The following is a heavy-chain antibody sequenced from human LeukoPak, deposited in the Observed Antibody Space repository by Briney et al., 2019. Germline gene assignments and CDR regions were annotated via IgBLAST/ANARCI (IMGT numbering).Heavy chain of an antibody. CDR1: GYTFTTYY. D-gene: IGHD2-15*01. CDR2: INPSDTTT. CDR3: ARVYCSGGSCYSIGDY. J-gene: IGHJ4*02. Sequence: ASVMVSCKASGYTFTTYYIQWVRQAPGQGLEWVGIINPSDTTTAYARRFQGRVTMTRDTSTSTVYMELSSLTSEDTAFYYCARVYCSGGSCYSIGDYWGQGTLVTVSS. V-gene: IGHV1-46*01.